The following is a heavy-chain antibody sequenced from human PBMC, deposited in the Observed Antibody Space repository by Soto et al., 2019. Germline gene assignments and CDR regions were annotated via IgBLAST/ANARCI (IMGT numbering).Heavy chain of an antibody. V-gene: IGHV4-4*02. D-gene: IGHD2-21*02. CDR1: RGSISSINW. CDR2: IYHSGST. Sequence: QVQLQESGPGLVKPSGTLSLTCAVSRGSISSINWWSWVRQPPGKGLEWIGEIYHSGSTNYNPSLKSRVTISVDKSKNQFSLKLSSLTAADTAVYYCVRGAGDSGMVGWFDPWGQGTLVTVSS. CDR3: VRGAGDSGMVGWFDP. J-gene: IGHJ5*02.